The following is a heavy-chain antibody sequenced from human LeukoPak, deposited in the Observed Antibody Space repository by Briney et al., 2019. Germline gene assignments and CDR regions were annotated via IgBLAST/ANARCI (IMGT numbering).Heavy chain of an antibody. D-gene: IGHD3-9*01. J-gene: IGHJ6*02. Sequence: ASVKVSCKASGYTFTGYYMHWVRQAPGQGLEWVGWINPNSGGTNYAQKFQGRVTMTRDTSISTAYMELSRLRSDDTAVYYRARVQRDILTGYYIHPYYYGMDVWGQGTTVTVSS. CDR2: INPNSGGT. CDR1: GYTFTGYY. V-gene: IGHV1-2*02. CDR3: ARVQRDILTGYYIHPYYYGMDV.